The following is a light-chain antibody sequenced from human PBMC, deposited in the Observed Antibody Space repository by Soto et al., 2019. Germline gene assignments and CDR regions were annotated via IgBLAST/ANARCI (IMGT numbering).Light chain of an antibody. Sequence: EIVMTQSPATLSVSPGERATLSCRASQSVSSNLAWYQQKLGQAPRLLSYGASTRATGIPARFSGSGSGTEFTLTISSLQSEDFAVYYCQHYHNWPPWTFGQGTKVEIK. V-gene: IGKV3-15*01. CDR2: GAS. CDR1: QSVSSN. J-gene: IGKJ1*01. CDR3: QHYHNWPPWT.